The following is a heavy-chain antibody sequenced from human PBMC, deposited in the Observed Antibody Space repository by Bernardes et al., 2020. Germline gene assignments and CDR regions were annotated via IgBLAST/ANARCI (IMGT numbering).Heavy chain of an antibody. Sequence: GGSLRLSCAASGFTFSSYAMSWVRQTPGKGLEWVSAISGSGGSTYYADSVKGRFTISRDNSKNTLYLQMNSLRAEDTAVYYCAKLEAARPIVPNFDYWGQGTLVTVSS. CDR1: GFTFSSYA. D-gene: IGHD6-6*01. V-gene: IGHV3-23*01. CDR3: AKLEAARPIVPNFDY. J-gene: IGHJ4*02. CDR2: ISGSGGST.